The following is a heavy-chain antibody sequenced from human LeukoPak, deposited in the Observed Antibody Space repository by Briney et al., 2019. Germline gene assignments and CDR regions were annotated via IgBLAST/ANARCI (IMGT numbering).Heavy chain of an antibody. CDR3: ARGTLLQGESLNDSFDI. J-gene: IGHJ3*02. V-gene: IGHV3-30-3*01. CDR1: GFTFSNCA. CDR2: ISYDGSNT. Sequence: PGGSLRLSCAASGFTFSNCAMHWVRQAPGKGLEWVALISYDGSNTFYADSVKGRFTISRDISKNTLYLQMNRLRAEDTAIFYCARGTLLQGESLNDSFDIWGQGTMFTVSS. D-gene: IGHD2-21*01.